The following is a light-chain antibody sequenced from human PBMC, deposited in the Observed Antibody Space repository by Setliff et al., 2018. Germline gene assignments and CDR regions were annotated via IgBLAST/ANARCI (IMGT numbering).Light chain of an antibody. CDR1: SRDIGGYSF. Sequence: QSALAQPASVSGSPGQSITISCTGTSRDIGGYSFVSWSQQHPDKAPKLMIYEVSSRPSGVSNRFSGSKSGNTASLTISGLQAEDEADYYCSSYTRSTTWVFGGGTKVTVL. V-gene: IGLV2-14*01. J-gene: IGLJ3*02. CDR2: EVS. CDR3: SSYTRSTTWV.